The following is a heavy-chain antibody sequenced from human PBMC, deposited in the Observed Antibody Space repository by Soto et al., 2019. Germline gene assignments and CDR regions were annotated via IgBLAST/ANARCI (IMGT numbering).Heavy chain of an antibody. CDR3: ARAWGGYFDY. D-gene: IGHD3-16*01. J-gene: IGHJ4*02. CDR1: GGSISSGGYY. Sequence: QVQLQESGPGLVRPSQTLSLTCTVSGGSISSGGYYWSWIRQHPGKSLEWTGYIYYSASTYYNPSLKSRVTISVDTSKNQFSLRLSSVTAADTAVYYCARAWGGYFDYWGQGTLVTVSS. CDR2: IYYSAST. V-gene: IGHV4-31*03.